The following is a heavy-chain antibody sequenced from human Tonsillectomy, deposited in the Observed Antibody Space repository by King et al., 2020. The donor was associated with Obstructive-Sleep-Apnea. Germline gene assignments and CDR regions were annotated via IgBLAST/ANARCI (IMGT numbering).Heavy chain of an antibody. CDR1: GYSITSGYN. V-gene: IGHV4-38-2*02. CDR2: LRHSGSS. Sequence: VQLQESGPGLVKPSETLSLTCTVSGYSITSGYNWGWIRQPPGKGLEGIGSLRHSGSSHYNPSLKSRVTMSVDTSKNQFSLRLSSVTAADTAVYYCARDPILSETTFDYWGQGTLITVSS. J-gene: IGHJ4*02. D-gene: IGHD3-9*01. CDR3: ARDPILSETTFDY.